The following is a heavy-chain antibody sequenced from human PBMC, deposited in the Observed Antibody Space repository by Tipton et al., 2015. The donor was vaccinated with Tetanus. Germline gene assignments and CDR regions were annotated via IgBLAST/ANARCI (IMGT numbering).Heavy chain of an antibody. D-gene: IGHD2-8*01. Sequence: QLVQSGGEVKKPGESLKISCKGSGYIFNNYWIGWVRQKPGKGLEWMGIIYPGDSDTRYSPSFHGQVPISVDKSINTAYLQWSSLKASDTSMFYCARAHCTDGVCNFDFWGQGALVTVAS. J-gene: IGHJ4*02. V-gene: IGHV5-51*01. CDR3: ARAHCTDGVCNFDF. CDR1: GYIFNNYW. CDR2: IYPGDSDT.